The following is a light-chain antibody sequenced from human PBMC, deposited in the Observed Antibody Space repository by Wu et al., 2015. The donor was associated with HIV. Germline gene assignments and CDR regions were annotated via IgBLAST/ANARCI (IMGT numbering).Light chain of an antibody. Sequence: EIVMTQSPVTLSVSPGESATLSCRASQTVKNNLAWSQQRPGQAPRLLIYDASTRATGIPARFSGRGSGTEFTLTISSMQSEDFAVYYCQQYNNWPPWTFGQGTKVEIK. CDR2: DAS. V-gene: IGKV3-15*01. CDR1: QTVKNN. J-gene: IGKJ1*01. CDR3: QQYNNWPPWT.